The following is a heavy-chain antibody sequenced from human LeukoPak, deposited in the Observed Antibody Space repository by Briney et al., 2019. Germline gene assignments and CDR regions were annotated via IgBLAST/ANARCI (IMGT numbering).Heavy chain of an antibody. J-gene: IGHJ6*03. CDR3: AKERVIVVVPAAIRDNYYYMDV. D-gene: IGHD2-2*01. V-gene: IGHV3-30*02. CDR2: IRYDGSNK. Sequence: GGSLRLSCAASGFTFSSYGMHWVRQAPGKGLEWVAFIRYDGSNKYYADSVKGRFTISRDNSKNTLYLQMNSLRAEDTAVYYCAKERVIVVVPAAIRDNYYYMDVWGKGTTVTISS. CDR1: GFTFSSYG.